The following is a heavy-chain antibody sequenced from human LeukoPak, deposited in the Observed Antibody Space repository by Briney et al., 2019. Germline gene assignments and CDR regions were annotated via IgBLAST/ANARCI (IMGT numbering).Heavy chain of an antibody. Sequence: KPSETLSLSCAVYGGSFSGYYWSWIRQPAGKGLEWIGEINHSGSTNYNPSLKSRVTISVDTSKNQFSLKLSSVTAADTAVYYCARGRRIAAADSYYFDYWGQGTLVTVSS. D-gene: IGHD6-13*01. V-gene: IGHV4-34*01. J-gene: IGHJ4*02. CDR1: GGSFSGYY. CDR2: INHSGST. CDR3: ARGRRIAAADSYYFDY.